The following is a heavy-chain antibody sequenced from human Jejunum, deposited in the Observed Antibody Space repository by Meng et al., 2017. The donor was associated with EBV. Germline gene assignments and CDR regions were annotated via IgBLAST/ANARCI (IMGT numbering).Heavy chain of an antibody. V-gene: IGHV3-11*01. CDR3: ARGAVLSLRSQFDP. CDR2: ISSSGTTI. Sequence: GQLVESGGGLVRPGGSLRPSCAASGFSFSDYYMSWFRQAPGRGLEWVSYISSSGTTIFYADSVQGRFTISRDNAKNSLFLQMRSLRVEDTAVYYCARGAVLSLRSQFDPWGQGTLVTVSS. D-gene: IGHD4-17*01. J-gene: IGHJ5*02. CDR1: GFSFSDYY.